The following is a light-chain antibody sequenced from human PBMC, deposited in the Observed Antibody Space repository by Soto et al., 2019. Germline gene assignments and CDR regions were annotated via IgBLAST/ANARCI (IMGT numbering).Light chain of an antibody. J-gene: IGKJ1*01. Sequence: EIVLTQSPATLSLSPGERATLSCRASQSINSYLAWYQQKLGQAPRLLIYDASNRATGIPARFSGSGSGTDFSLNISSLEPEDFAVYYCQQRSNWPSWTFGQGTKVEL. CDR1: QSINSY. V-gene: IGKV3-11*01. CDR2: DAS. CDR3: QQRSNWPSWT.